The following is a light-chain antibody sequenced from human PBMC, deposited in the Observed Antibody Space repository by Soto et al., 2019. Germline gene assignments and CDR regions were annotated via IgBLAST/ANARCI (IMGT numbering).Light chain of an antibody. J-gene: IGKJ4*01. CDR1: QSVSTF. V-gene: IGKV3-11*01. Sequence: EIVLTQSPATLSLSPGERATLSCRASQSVSTFLAWYQQKPGQAPRFVIYDASKRDTGIPARFSVSGSGTDFTRTISNLEPEDFAVYYCQQRGNWPLSFVGGTKVEIK. CDR3: QQRGNWPLS. CDR2: DAS.